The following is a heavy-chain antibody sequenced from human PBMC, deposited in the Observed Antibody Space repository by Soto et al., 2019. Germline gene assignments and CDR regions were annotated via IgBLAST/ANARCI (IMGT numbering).Heavy chain of an antibody. J-gene: IGHJ3*02. CDR2: IYYSGST. CDR3: ARDHCSGGSCYSDAFDI. Sequence: SETLSLTCTVSGGSISSGGYYWSWIRQHPGMGLEWIGYIYYSGSTYYNPSLKSRVTISVDTSNNQFSLKLSSVTAADTAVYYCARDHCSGGSCYSDAFDIWGQGTMVTVSS. V-gene: IGHV4-31*03. CDR1: GGSISSGGYY. D-gene: IGHD2-15*01.